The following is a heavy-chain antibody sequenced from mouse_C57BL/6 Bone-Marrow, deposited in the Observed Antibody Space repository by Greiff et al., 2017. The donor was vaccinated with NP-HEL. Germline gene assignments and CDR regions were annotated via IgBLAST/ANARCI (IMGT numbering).Heavy chain of an antibody. CDR3: ARRQLRLHYYAMDY. J-gene: IGHJ4*01. CDR1: GYAFSSSW. V-gene: IGHV1-82*01. Sequence: VQLVESGPELVKPGASVKISCKASGYAFSSSWMNWVKQRPGKGLEWIGRIYPGDGDTNYNGKFKGKATLTADKSSSTAYMQLSSLTSEDSAVYFCARRQLRLHYYAMDYWGQGTSVTVSS. D-gene: IGHD3-2*02. CDR2: IYPGDGDT.